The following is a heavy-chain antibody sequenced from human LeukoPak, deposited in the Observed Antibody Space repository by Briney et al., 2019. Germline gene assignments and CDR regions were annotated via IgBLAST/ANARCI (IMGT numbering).Heavy chain of an antibody. CDR3: ARVRLSSSWYPFDY. Sequence: SQTLSLTRTVSGGSISSGGYYWSWIRQHPGKGLEWIGYIYYSGSTYYNPSLKSRVTISVDTSKNQFSLKPSSVTAADTAVYYCARVRLSSSWYPFDYWGQGTLVTVSS. D-gene: IGHD6-13*01. J-gene: IGHJ4*02. CDR1: GGSISSGGYY. V-gene: IGHV4-31*03. CDR2: IYYSGST.